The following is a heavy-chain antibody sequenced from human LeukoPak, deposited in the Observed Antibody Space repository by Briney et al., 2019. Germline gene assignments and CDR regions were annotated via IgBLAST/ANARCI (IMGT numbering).Heavy chain of an antibody. CDR1: GGSFSGYY. Sequence: SQTLSLTCAVYGGSFSGYYWSWIRQPPGRGLEWIGEINHSGSTNYNPSLKSRVTISVDTSKNQFSLKLSSVTAADTAVYYCARGPYCGGDCYSHLDYWGQGTLVTVSS. J-gene: IGHJ4*02. CDR3: ARGPYCGGDCYSHLDY. V-gene: IGHV4-34*01. D-gene: IGHD2-21*02. CDR2: INHSGST.